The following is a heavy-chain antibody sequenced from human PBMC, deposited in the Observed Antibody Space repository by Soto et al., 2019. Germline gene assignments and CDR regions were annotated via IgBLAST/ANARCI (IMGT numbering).Heavy chain of an antibody. V-gene: IGHV5-51*01. Sequence: PGESLKISCKGSGYSFTSYWIGWVRQMPGKGLEWMGIIYPGDSDTRYSPSFQGQVTISADKSISTAYLQWSSLKASDTAMYYSARTQRGYCTNGVCYPYAHWFDPWGQGTLVTVSS. J-gene: IGHJ5*02. CDR2: IYPGDSDT. D-gene: IGHD2-8*01. CDR1: GYSFTSYW. CDR3: ARTQRGYCTNGVCYPYAHWFDP.